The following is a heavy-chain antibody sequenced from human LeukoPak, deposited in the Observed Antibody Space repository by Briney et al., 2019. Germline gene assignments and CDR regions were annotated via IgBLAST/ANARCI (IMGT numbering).Heavy chain of an antibody. J-gene: IGHJ5*02. CDR3: ATDHSMANTAWWFDP. CDR1: GGTFSSYG. CDR2: IIPIFGSA. D-gene: IGHD5-24*01. Sequence: ASVKVSCKASGGTFSSYGINWVRQAPGQGLEWMGGIIPIFGSASYAQKFQGRITMSRDTSTSTVYMELSSLRSEDTAFYYCATDHSMANTAWWFDPWGQGTLVTVSS. V-gene: IGHV1-69*05.